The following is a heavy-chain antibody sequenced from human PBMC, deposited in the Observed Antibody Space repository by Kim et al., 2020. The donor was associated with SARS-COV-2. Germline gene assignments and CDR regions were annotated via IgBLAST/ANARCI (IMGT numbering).Heavy chain of an antibody. J-gene: IGHJ6*01. CDR2: ISYDGSNK. V-gene: IGHV3-30*04. Sequence: GGSLRLSCAASGFTFSSYAMHWVRQAPGKGLEWVAVISYDGSNKYYADSVKGRFTISRDNSKNTLYLQMNSLRAEDTAVYYCARVGYSSSWCSVEYYYY. D-gene: IGHD6-13*01. CDR1: GFTFSSYA. CDR3: ARVGYSSSWCSVEYYYY.